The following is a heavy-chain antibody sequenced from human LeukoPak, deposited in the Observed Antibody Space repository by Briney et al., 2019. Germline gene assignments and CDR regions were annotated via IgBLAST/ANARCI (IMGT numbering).Heavy chain of an antibody. CDR2: ISSRGDST. D-gene: IGHD6-19*01. Sequence: GGSLRLSCAASAFIFSNYAMSWFRQLPGRDLEWVSTISSRGDSTYVADSVKGRFTISRDNSKNSLYLQMNTVRAEDTAVYYCVKGPRPDITVAHTVENWGQGTLVTVSS. CDR1: AFIFSNYA. CDR3: VKGPRPDITVAHTVEN. V-gene: IGHV3-23*01. J-gene: IGHJ4*02.